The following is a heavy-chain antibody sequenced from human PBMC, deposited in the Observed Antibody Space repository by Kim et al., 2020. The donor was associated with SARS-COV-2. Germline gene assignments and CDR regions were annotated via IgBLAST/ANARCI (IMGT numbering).Heavy chain of an antibody. D-gene: IGHD5-12*01. J-gene: IGHJ6*03. CDR1: GYTFTSYD. Sequence: ASVKVSCKASGYTFTSYDINWVRQATGQGLEWMGWMNPNSGNTGYAQKFQGRVTMTRNTSIRTAYMELSSLRSEDTAVYYCARGSKVATIFNYDYYMDVWGKGTTVTVSS. CDR3: ARGSKVATIFNYDYYMDV. CDR2: MNPNSGNT. V-gene: IGHV1-8*01.